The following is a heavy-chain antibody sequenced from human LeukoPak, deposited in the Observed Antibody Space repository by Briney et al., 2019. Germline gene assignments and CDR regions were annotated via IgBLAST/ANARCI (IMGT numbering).Heavy chain of an antibody. CDR1: GFTFSSYW. V-gene: IGHV3-7*01. CDR3: ARAGGYASSWAY. D-gene: IGHD5-12*01. Sequence: PGGSLRLSCAASGFTFSSYWMSWVRQAPGKGLEWVANIKQDGSEKNYVDSVKGRFTISRDNAKNSLDLQMNSLRAEGTAVYYCARAGGYASSWAYWGQGTLVTVSP. CDR2: IKQDGSEK. J-gene: IGHJ4*02.